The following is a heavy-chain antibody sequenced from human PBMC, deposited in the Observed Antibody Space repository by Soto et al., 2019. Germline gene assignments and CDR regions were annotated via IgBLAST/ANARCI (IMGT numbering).Heavy chain of an antibody. Sequence: EVQVVESGGGLVQPGGSLRLSCAASGFTFSSYSMNWVRQAPGKGLEWVSYSNGDEPNIIYADSVKGRFTISRDNAKNSLYLQMSSLRGEDTAVYYCARDHNWAFDYWGQGILVSVSS. D-gene: IGHD1-1*01. J-gene: IGHJ4*02. CDR1: GFTFSSYS. CDR2: SNGDEPNI. CDR3: ARDHNWAFDY. V-gene: IGHV3-48*01.